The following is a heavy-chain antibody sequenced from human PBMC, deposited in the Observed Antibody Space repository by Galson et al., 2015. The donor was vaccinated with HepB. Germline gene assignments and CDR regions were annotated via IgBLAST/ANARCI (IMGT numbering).Heavy chain of an antibody. CDR3: AREIPARRNFDY. D-gene: IGHD6-6*01. Sequence: QVQLQESGPGLVKPSQTLSLTCTVPGGSISSSSYYWGWIRQPPGKGLEWIGSIYYSGSTYYNPSLKSRVTISVDTSKNQFSLKLSSVTAADTAVYYCAREIPARRNFDYWGQGTLVTVSS. J-gene: IGHJ4*02. CDR1: GGSISSSSYY. V-gene: IGHV4-39*07. CDR2: IYYSGST.